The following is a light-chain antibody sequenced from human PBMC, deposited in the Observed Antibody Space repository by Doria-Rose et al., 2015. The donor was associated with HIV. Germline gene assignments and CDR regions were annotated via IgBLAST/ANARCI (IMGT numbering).Light chain of an antibody. Sequence: TQSPGSLSLSPGERATLSCRASQRVKSRYLASYQLQTGQAARVLIYDASTRATGIPDRFSGSGSGTDFTLTISRLEPEDVAVYYCQQYGTSRGTFGQGTRLEIK. CDR2: DAS. CDR1: QRVKSRY. V-gene: IGKV3-20*01. J-gene: IGKJ5*01. CDR3: QQYGTSRGT.